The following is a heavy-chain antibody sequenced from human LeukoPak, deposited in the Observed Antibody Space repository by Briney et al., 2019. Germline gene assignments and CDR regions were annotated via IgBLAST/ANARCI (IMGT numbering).Heavy chain of an antibody. Sequence: PGGSLRLSCSASGFSFSAFSMHWVRQAPGKGLKFVSTIFGNGIRTSYADSVKGRFTISRDNSKNTLYLQMNSLRAEDTAVYYCAKVYYDFWSGYRNYYGMDVWGQGTTVTVSS. CDR1: GFSFSAFS. V-gene: IGHV3-64*04. CDR2: IFGNGIRT. J-gene: IGHJ6*02. D-gene: IGHD3-3*01. CDR3: AKVYYDFWSGYRNYYGMDV.